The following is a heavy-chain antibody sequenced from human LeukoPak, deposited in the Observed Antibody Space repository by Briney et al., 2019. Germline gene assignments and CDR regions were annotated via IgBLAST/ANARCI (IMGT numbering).Heavy chain of an antibody. CDR3: ARDGSGWSGWFDP. Sequence: SETLSLTCTVSGGSINSYYWSWIRQSPGKGLEWVVYIYYSGSTNYNPSLKSRVTISVDTSKNQFSLKLPSVTAADTAVYYCARDGSGWSGWFDPWGQGTLVTVSS. CDR2: IYYSGST. D-gene: IGHD6-19*01. V-gene: IGHV4-59*01. CDR1: GGSINSYY. J-gene: IGHJ5*02.